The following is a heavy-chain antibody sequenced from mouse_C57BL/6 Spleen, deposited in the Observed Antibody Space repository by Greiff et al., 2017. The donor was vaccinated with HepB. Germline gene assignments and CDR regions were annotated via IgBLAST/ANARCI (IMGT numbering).Heavy chain of an antibody. CDR3: ARDSSGYEAY. D-gene: IGHD3-2*02. V-gene: IGHV1-53*01. CDR1: GYTFTSYW. J-gene: IGHJ3*01. CDR2: INPSNGGT. Sequence: QVHVKQPGTELVKPGASVKLSCKASGYTFTSYWMHWVKQRPGQGLEWIGNINPSNGGTNYNEKFKSKATLTVDKSSSTAYMQLSSLTSDDSAVYYCARDSSGYEAYWGQGTLVTVSA.